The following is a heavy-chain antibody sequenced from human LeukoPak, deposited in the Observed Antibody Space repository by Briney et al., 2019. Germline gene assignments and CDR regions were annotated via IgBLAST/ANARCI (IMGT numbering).Heavy chain of an antibody. CDR3: ARAQWRRPDY. Sequence: PGGSLRLSCAASAFTFSGYWMSWFRQAPGKGLEWVATIKQDGSETDYVDSVKGRFTISRDNAKNSLYLQMNSLRIEDTAVYYCARAQWRRPDYWGQGTLVTVSS. V-gene: IGHV3-7*02. CDR2: IKQDGSET. D-gene: IGHD5-12*01. J-gene: IGHJ4*02. CDR1: AFTFSGYW.